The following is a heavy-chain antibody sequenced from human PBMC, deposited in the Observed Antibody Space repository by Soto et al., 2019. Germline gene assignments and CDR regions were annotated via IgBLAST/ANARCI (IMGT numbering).Heavy chain of an antibody. CDR1: GSTFSNAL. D-gene: IGHD3-22*01. Sequence: GGSRKRGWAASGSTFSNALMSLVRQAPGKGLEWVGRIKSKTDGGTTDYATPVKGRFTISRDDSKNTLYLQMNSLKTEDTAVYYCTAWPAYYYDSSGYYYGEYWGQGTLVTVSS. CDR2: IKSKTDGGTT. CDR3: TAWPAYYYDSSGYYYGEY. J-gene: IGHJ4*02. V-gene: IGHV3-15*01.